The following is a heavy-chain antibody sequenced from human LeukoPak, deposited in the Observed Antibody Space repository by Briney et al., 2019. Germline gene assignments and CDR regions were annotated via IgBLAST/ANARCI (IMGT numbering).Heavy chain of an antibody. Sequence: SETLSLTCNVSGVSVSTSHWNWIRQRPGKGLEWIGRLSYTGKTDYNPSLKSRVSISLGSSNNHFSLKLTPVTAADTAVYYCSEGYFEPFDHWGQGILVTVSS. V-gene: IGHV4-59*02. CDR3: SEGYFEPFDH. D-gene: IGHD2/OR15-2a*01. CDR2: LSYTGKT. J-gene: IGHJ4*02. CDR1: GVSVSTSH.